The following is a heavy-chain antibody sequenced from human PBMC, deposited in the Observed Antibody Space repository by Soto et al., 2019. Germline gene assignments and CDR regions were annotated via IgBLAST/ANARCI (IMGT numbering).Heavy chain of an antibody. CDR3: SRDTSSKYYDSHSYYPHFAS. CDR1: GASLDSTNYY. J-gene: IGHJ5*01. D-gene: IGHD3-22*01. Sequence: SETLSLTCTVSGASLDSTNYYWIWIRQPPGKSQEWIGYIYYGGITYYNPSLKGQLTMSRDTSKNQFSMRLTSVTAADTAVYYCSRDTSSKYYDSHSYYPHFASWGQGALVTFS. CDR2: IYYGGIT. V-gene: IGHV4-30-4*01.